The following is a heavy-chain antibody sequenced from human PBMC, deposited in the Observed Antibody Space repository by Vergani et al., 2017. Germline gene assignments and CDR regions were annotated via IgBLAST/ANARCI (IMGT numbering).Heavy chain of an antibody. D-gene: IGHD3-22*01. J-gene: IGHJ4*02. CDR2: IYPGDSDT. Sequence: EVQLVQSGAEVKKPGESLKISCKGSGYSFTNYWIGWVRQMPGKGLEWMGIIYPGDSDTKYSPSFRGQVTISADKSISTAYLQWSSLKASDTAIYYCARRLGQDSSGYDPYYFDYWGQGTLVTVSS. V-gene: IGHV5-51*01. CDR3: ARRLGQDSSGYDPYYFDY. CDR1: GYSFTNYW.